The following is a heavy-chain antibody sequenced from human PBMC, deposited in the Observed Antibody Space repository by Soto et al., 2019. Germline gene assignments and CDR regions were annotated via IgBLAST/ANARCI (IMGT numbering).Heavy chain of an antibody. V-gene: IGHV5-51*01. CDR2: IYPGDSDT. CDR1: GYSFTDYW. J-gene: IGHJ4*02. CDR3: ARLSGARSPANF. D-gene: IGHD1-26*01. Sequence: EVQLVPSGAEVKKPGESLKVSCKGSGYSFTDYWIGWVRQMPGKGLEWMGIIYPGDSDTRYNPSFQGRVTISADKSITTGYLQWSSLKASDTAMYFCARLSGARSPANFWGQGTLRTVSS.